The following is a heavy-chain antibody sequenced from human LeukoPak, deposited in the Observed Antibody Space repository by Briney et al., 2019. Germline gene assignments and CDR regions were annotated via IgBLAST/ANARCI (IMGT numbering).Heavy chain of an antibody. CDR3: ARAKGIAAAGGAFDI. D-gene: IGHD6-13*01. J-gene: IGHJ3*02. Sequence: GESLKISCKGSGYSFTTYWIGWVRQMPGKGLEWMGIMYPGDSDTRYSPSFQGQVTISADKSISTAYLQWSSLKASDTAMYYCARAKGIAAAGGAFDIWGQGTMVTVSS. V-gene: IGHV5-51*01. CDR2: MYPGDSDT. CDR1: GYSFTTYW.